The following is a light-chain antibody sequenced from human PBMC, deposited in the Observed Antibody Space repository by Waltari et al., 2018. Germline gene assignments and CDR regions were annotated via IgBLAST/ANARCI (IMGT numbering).Light chain of an antibody. Sequence: QSALIQPASVSGPLGQPVIISWAGTNNEVGGYNYVSWFQHHPGKAPKLIIHDVHKRPSGVSSRFSASKSDNTASLTISGLQAEDEANYYCTSFRSGASWVFGGGTTLTVL. V-gene: IGLV2-14*03. CDR3: TSFRSGASWV. J-gene: IGLJ3*02. CDR2: DVH. CDR1: NNEVGGYNY.